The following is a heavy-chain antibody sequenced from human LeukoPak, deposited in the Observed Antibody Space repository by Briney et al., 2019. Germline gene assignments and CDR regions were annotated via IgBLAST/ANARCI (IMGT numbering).Heavy chain of an antibody. J-gene: IGHJ3*02. Sequence: GGSLRLSCAASGFSFSSYSMNWVRQAPGKGPEWVATMTRSSTIYYADSVKGRFTISRDNDKNSVYLQMNSLRDEDTAVYSCARAQTMFWEFDGFDIWGRGTKVTVSS. D-gene: IGHD3-10*02. V-gene: IGHV3-69-1*01. CDR3: ARAQTMFWEFDGFDI. CDR1: GFSFSSYS. CDR2: MTRSSTI.